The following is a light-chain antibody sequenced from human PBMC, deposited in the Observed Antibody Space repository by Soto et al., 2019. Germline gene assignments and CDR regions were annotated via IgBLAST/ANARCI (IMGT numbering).Light chain of an antibody. CDR3: QQRNVWPPIT. J-gene: IGKJ5*01. V-gene: IGKV3-11*01. CDR1: QSIRTS. CDR2: DAS. Sequence: EVVLTQSPATLSLSPWERATLSCMASQSIRTSLAWYQQKPGQAPRLVIFDASNRANGVPARFGGSGSGTDFTLTINSLEPEDFAVYYCQQRNVWPPITFGQGTRLEIK.